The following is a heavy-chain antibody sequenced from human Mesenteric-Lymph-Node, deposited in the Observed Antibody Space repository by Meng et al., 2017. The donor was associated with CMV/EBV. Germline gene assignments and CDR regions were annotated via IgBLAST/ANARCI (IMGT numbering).Heavy chain of an antibody. Sequence: CAFSGFSLSTSGVGVSWLRQPPGKALEWIALIYWDDDKYYNPSLKSRLTITKDTSKNQVVLTMTNMDPLDTATYYCAHRRGSSRFDYWGQGTLVTVSS. CDR3: AHRRGSSRFDY. J-gene: IGHJ4*02. V-gene: IGHV2-5*02. CDR1: GFSLSTSGVG. D-gene: IGHD1-26*01. CDR2: IYWDDDK.